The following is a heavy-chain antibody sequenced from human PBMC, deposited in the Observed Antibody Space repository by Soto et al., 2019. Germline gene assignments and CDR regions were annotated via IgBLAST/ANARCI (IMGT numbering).Heavy chain of an antibody. J-gene: IGHJ6*02. D-gene: IGHD6-13*01. Sequence: QVQLVESGGGVVQPGRSLRLSCAASGFTFSSYAMHWVRQAPGKGLEWVAVISYDGSNKYYADSVKGRFTISRDNSKNTLYLQMNSLRAEDTAVYYCAKDRGAAAGFSRPGRNYYGMDVWGQGTTVTVSS. CDR2: ISYDGSNK. CDR1: GFTFSSYA. V-gene: IGHV3-30-3*01. CDR3: AKDRGAAAGFSRPGRNYYGMDV.